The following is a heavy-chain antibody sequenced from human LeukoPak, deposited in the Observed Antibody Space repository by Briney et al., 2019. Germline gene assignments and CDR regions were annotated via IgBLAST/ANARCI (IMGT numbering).Heavy chain of an antibody. CDR1: GFTFSSYG. CDR2: IYSGGST. CDR3: ARDPLTYYYDSSGYFP. Sequence: GGSLRLSCAASGFTFSSYGMHWVRQAPGKGLEWVSVIYSGGSTYYADSVKGRFTISRDNSKNTLYLQMNSLRAEDTAVYYCARDPLTYYYDSSGYFPWGQGTLVTVSS. J-gene: IGHJ5*02. V-gene: IGHV3-66*01. D-gene: IGHD3-22*01.